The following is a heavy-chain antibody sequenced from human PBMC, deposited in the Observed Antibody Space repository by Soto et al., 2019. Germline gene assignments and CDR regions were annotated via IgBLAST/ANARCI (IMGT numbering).Heavy chain of an antibody. Sequence: SVKVSCKASGGTFSSYAISWVRQAPGQGLEWMGGIIPIFGTANYAQKFQGRVTITADESTSTAYMELSSLRSEDTAVYYCAKDLSRDGFWALFDYWGQGTLVTVSS. V-gene: IGHV1-69*13. J-gene: IGHJ4*02. CDR2: IIPIFGTA. D-gene: IGHD3-16*01. CDR1: GGTFSSYA. CDR3: AKDLSRDGFWALFDY.